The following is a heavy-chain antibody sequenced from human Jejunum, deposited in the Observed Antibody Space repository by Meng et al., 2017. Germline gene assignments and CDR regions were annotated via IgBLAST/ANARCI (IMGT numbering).Heavy chain of an antibody. D-gene: IGHD6-6*01. J-gene: IGHJ4*02. Sequence: GGSLRLSCAASGFTFSSYEMNWVRQAPGKGLEWISYIGSSGTTKYYADSVKGRFTISRDNAKNSLYLQMNNLRAEDTAIYYCARDLGPYSSSAYDYWGQGTLVTVSS. CDR2: IGSSGTTK. CDR3: ARDLGPYSSSAYDY. CDR1: GFTFSSYE. V-gene: IGHV3-48*03.